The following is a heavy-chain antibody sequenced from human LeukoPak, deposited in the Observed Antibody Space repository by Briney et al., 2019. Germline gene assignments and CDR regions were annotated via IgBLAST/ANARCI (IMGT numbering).Heavy chain of an antibody. Sequence: QPEGSLRLSCAASGFTLSNHPMYWVRQAPGKGLEWVSSLSDTGDGTHYADSVKGRFTISRDSARSALYLQMNSLRAEDTAVYYCAKGDCSSGSCYFDYWGQGSQVTVSS. J-gene: IGHJ4*02. CDR3: AKGDCSSGSCYFDY. CDR2: LSDTGDGT. V-gene: IGHV3-23*01. CDR1: GFTLSNHP. D-gene: IGHD2-15*01.